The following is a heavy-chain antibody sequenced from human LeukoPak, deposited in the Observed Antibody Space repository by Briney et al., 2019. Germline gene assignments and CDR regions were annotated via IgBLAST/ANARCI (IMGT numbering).Heavy chain of an antibody. V-gene: IGHV4-39*01. D-gene: IGHD3-22*01. J-gene: IGHJ4*02. CDR1: GASVSGSPYY. CDR3: ARLGSSGYFGKGYFDY. CDR2: IYSSGST. Sequence: SDTLSLTCTVSGASVSGSPYYWGWIRQPPGKGLEWIGSIYSSGSTYYNASLQSRVTISIETSKNQISLKLSSVTAADTAVYYCARLGSSGYFGKGYFDYWGQGTLVTVSS.